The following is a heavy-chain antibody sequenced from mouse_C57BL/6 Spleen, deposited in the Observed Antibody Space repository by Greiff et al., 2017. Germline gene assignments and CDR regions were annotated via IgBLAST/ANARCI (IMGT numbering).Heavy chain of an antibody. CDR2: INTNNGGT. J-gene: IGHJ2*01. CDR3: AREELGRREDY. CDR1: GYTFTDYY. V-gene: IGHV1-26*01. Sequence: EVQLQQSGPELVKPGASVKISCKASGYTFTDYYMNWVKQSHGKSLEWIGDINTNNGGTSYHHKFEGKGTLTVDKSSSTAYMELRSLPSEDSAVYYYAREELGRREDYWGQGTTLTVSS. D-gene: IGHD4-1*01.